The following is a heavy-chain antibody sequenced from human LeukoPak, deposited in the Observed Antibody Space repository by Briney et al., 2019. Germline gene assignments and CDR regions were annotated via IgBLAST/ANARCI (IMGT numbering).Heavy chain of an antibody. J-gene: IGHJ3*02. CDR2: IHHGGST. D-gene: IGHD5-12*01. CDR1: GDSITSSSW. Sequence: PSETLSLTCAVSGDSITSSSWWSWVRQPPGEGLEWIGEIHHGGSTNYSPSLKSRVTISVGKSNNQFSLILNSVTAADTAVYYCAREKEATDAFDIWGQGTMVTVSS. V-gene: IGHV4-4*02. CDR3: AREKEATDAFDI.